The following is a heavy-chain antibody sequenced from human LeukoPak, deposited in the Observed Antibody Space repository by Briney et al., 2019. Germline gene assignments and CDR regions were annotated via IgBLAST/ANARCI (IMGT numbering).Heavy chain of an antibody. CDR2: IYYSGST. CDR3: ARDRGVGATLPIWFDP. D-gene: IGHD1-26*01. J-gene: IGHJ5*02. V-gene: IGHV4-59*01. Sequence: PSETLSLTCTASGGSISSYYWSWIRQPPGKGLEWIGYIYYSGSTNYNPSLKSRVTISVDTSKNQFSLKLSSVTAADTAVYYCARDRGVGATLPIWFDPWGQGTLVTVSS. CDR1: GGSISSYY.